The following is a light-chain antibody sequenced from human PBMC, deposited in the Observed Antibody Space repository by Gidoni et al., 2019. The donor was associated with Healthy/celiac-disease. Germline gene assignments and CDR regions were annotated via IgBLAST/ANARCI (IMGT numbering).Light chain of an antibody. Sequence: AIRMTQSPSSLSASTGDRVTITCRARQGSSSYLAWYQQKPGKAPKLLIYAASTLQSGVPSRFSGSGSGTDFTLTISCLQSEDFATYYCQQYYSYPRTFGQGTKVEIK. CDR3: QQYYSYPRT. CDR1: QGSSSY. J-gene: IGKJ1*01. V-gene: IGKV1-8*01. CDR2: AAS.